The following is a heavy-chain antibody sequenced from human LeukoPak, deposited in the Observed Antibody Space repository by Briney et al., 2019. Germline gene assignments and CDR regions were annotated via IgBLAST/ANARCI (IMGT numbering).Heavy chain of an antibody. CDR2: IKQDGSEK. CDR3: ARLMVDTAMVTFFDP. Sequence: GGSLRLSCAASGFTFSSYWMSWVRQAPGKGLEWVANIKQDGSEKYYVDSVKGRFTISGDNAKNSLYLQMNSLRAEDTAVYYCARLMVDTAMVTFFDPWGQGTLVTVSS. J-gene: IGHJ5*02. CDR1: GFTFSSYW. D-gene: IGHD5-18*01. V-gene: IGHV3-7*01.